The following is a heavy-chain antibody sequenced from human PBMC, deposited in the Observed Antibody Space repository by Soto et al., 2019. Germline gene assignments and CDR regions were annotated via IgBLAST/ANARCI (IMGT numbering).Heavy chain of an antibody. CDR3: ARDCSSTSCYTRNGMDV. CDR1: GGTFSSYA. J-gene: IGHJ6*02. Sequence: QVQLVQSGPEVKKPGSSVKVSCKASGGTFSSYAISWVRQAPGQGLEWMGGIIPIFGTATYAQKFQGRVTITADECTSTAYMELSSLRSEDTAVYYCARDCSSTSCYTRNGMDVWGRGTTVTVSS. D-gene: IGHD2-2*02. V-gene: IGHV1-69*01. CDR2: IIPIFGTA.